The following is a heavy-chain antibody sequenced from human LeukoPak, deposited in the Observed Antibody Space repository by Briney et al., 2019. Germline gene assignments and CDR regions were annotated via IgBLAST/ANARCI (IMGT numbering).Heavy chain of an antibody. J-gene: IGHJ4*02. V-gene: IGHV4-39*07. CDR1: GGSISSSSYY. CDR2: IYYSGST. Sequence: PSETLSLTCTVSGGSISSSSYYWGWIRQPPGKGLEWIGSIYYSGSTYYNPSLKSRVTISVDTSKNQFSLKLSSVTAADTALYYCGSLHQVRGLTVFDYWGQGSLVTVSS. D-gene: IGHD3-10*01. CDR3: GSLHQVRGLTVFDY.